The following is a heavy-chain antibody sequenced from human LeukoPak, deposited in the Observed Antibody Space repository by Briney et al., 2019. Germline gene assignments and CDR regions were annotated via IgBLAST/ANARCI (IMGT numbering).Heavy chain of an antibody. CDR3: ARDRPSGYDY. J-gene: IGHJ4*02. V-gene: IGHV3-48*01. CDR1: GFTFSSYS. D-gene: IGHD3-22*01. CDR2: ISSSSSTI. Sequence: GGSLRLSCAASGFTFSSYSMNWARQAPGKGLEGVSYISSSSSTIYYADSGKGGFTISRDNAKNSLYLQMHSLRAEDTAVYYCARDRPSGYDYWGQGTLVTVSS.